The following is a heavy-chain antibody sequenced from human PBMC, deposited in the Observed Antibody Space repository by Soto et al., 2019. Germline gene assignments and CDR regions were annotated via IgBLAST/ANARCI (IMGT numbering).Heavy chain of an antibody. V-gene: IGHV4-59*08. D-gene: IGHD1-1*01. CDR1: GGSISSYY. CDR2: IYYSGST. CDR3: AKLLERLYPWFDP. J-gene: IGHJ5*02. Sequence: SETLSLTCTVSGGSISSYYWSWIRQPPGKGLEWIGYIYYSGSTNYNPSLKSRVTISVDTSKNQFSLKLSSVTAADTAVYYCAKLLERLYPWFDPWGQGTLVTVSS.